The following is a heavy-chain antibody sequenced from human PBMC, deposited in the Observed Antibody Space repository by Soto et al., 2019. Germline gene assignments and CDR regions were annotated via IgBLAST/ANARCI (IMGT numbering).Heavy chain of an antibody. CDR2: IFSSGST. V-gene: IGHV4-59*01. CDR3: AAYVVVVTSYYFDY. J-gene: IGHJ4*02. Sequence: PSETLSLTCTVSGDSMSSYYWSWIREPPGQGLVWIGYIFSSGSTNYNPSLKSRVTISVDTSKNQISLKLSSVTAADTAVYYCAAYVVVVTSYYFDYWSRGTLVTGSS. CDR1: GDSMSSYY. D-gene: IGHD2-21*02.